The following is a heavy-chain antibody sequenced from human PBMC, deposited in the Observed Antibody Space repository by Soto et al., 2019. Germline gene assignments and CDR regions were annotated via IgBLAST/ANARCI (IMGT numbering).Heavy chain of an antibody. J-gene: IGHJ6*03. Sequence: SETLSLTCTVSGFSLNTQYWSWVRQPPGKGLEWIGYLYNNGNAKHSPSLNSRVTMSLDTSKNQVSLKLTSVTAEDTCVYYCARVQGLDFWSACQSHYCMDVWGKGATVAV. V-gene: IGHV4-59*11. CDR2: LYNNGNA. CDR3: ARVQGLDFWSACQSHYCMDV. CDR1: GFSLNTQY. D-gene: IGHD3-3*01.